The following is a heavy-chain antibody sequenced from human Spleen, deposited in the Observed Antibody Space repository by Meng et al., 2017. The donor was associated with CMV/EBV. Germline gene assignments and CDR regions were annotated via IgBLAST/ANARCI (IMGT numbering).Heavy chain of an antibody. V-gene: IGHV3-66*02. Sequence: GESLKLSCVASGFTVGSNYLTWVRQAPGKGLAWVSLIYHGGTTKYADSVKGRFTISTDISENTLHLLMTSLRTEDTATYSCARGRYGSELFWGRGTLVTVSS. CDR1: GFTVGSNY. J-gene: IGHJ4*02. D-gene: IGHD3-10*01. CDR2: IYHGGTT. CDR3: ARGRYGSELF.